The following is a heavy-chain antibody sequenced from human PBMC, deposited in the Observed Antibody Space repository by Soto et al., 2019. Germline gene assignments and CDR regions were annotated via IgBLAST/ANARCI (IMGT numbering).Heavy chain of an antibody. CDR1: GYSFTSYW. J-gene: IGHJ6*02. CDR2: IDPSDSYT. D-gene: IGHD3-10*02. CDR3: ANIVFGELLYMDV. Sequence: GESLKSSCKGSGYSFTSYWISWVRQMPGKGLEWMGRIDPSDSYTNYSPSFQGHVTISADKSISTAYLQWSSLKASDTAMYYCANIVFGELLYMDVWGQGTTVTVSS. V-gene: IGHV5-10-1*01.